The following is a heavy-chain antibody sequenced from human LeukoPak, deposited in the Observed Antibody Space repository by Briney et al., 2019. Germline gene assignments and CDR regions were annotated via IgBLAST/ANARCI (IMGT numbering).Heavy chain of an antibody. CDR2: IIPIFGTA. Sequence: GASVKVSCKASGYTFTGYYMHWVRQAPGQGLEWMGGIIPIFGTANYAQKFQGRVTITADESTSTAYMELSSLRSEDTAVYYCARGVTIFGVTYYFDYWGQGTLVTVSS. V-gene: IGHV1-69*13. CDR1: GYTFTGYY. CDR3: ARGVTIFGVTYYFDY. D-gene: IGHD3-3*01. J-gene: IGHJ4*02.